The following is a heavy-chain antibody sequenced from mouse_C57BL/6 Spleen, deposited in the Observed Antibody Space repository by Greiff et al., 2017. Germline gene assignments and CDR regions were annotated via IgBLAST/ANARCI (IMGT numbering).Heavy chain of an antibody. V-gene: IGHV3-6*01. CDR1: GYSITSGYY. CDR2: ISYDGSN. CDR3: ARWDYEFAY. Sequence: EVKLQESGPGLVKPSQSLSLTCSVTGYSITSGYYWNWIRQFPGNKLEWMGYISYDGSNNYNPSLKNRISITRDTSKNQFFLKLNSVTTEDTATYYCARWDYEFAYWGQGTLVTVSA. D-gene: IGHD2-4*01. J-gene: IGHJ3*01.